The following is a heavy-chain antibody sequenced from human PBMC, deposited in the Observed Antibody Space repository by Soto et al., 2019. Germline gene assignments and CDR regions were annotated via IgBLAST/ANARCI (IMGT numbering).Heavy chain of an antibody. V-gene: IGHV4-31*03. J-gene: IGHJ4*02. Sequence: QVQLQESGPGLVKPSQTLSLTCTVSGGSISTGGYYWSWIRQHPGKGLEWIGYIYYSGSTYYNPYPKSRVTNSVNKSKNQCSLKLSSVTAANTAVYYCAREPLTWGQGTLVTVSS. CDR2: IYYSGST. CDR1: GGSISTGGYY. CDR3: AREPLT.